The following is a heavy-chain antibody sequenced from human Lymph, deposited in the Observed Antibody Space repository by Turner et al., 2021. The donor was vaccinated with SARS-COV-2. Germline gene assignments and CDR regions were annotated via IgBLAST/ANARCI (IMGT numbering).Heavy chain of an antibody. D-gene: IGHD6-6*01. V-gene: IGHV1-69*01. Sequence: QVQLVQSGDEVKKPGSSVKVSCKASGGTFSTYTISWVRQAPGQGLEWMGGIIPIFGTANYAQKFQGRVTITADESTSTAYMELSSLRSEDTAVYYCTRGETIAAHYDYWGQGTLVTVS. CDR3: TRGETIAAHYDY. CDR1: GGTFSTYT. CDR2: IIPIFGTA. J-gene: IGHJ4*02.